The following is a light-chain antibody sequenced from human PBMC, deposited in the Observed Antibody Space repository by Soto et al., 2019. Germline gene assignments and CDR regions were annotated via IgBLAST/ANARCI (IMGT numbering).Light chain of an antibody. CDR1: QSVSSSY. V-gene: IGKV3-20*01. CDR2: GAS. J-gene: IGKJ1*01. CDR3: QQYGKGT. Sequence: EIVLTQSPGTLSLSPGERATLSCRASQSVSSSYLAWYQQKPGQAPRLLIYGASSRATGIPDRFSGSGSGTDFTLTISRLEPEDFAVYYCQQYGKGTFGQWTKVEIK.